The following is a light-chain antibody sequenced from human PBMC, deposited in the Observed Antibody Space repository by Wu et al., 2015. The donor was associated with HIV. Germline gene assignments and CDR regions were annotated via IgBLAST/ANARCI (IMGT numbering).Light chain of an antibody. J-gene: IGKJ1*01. V-gene: IGKV1-5*03. Sequence: DIQMTQSPSILSASVGDRVTMTCRASQRISTSVAWFQQKPGKAPKLLIYQASTLESGAPPRFSGSGPGTEFTLTISSLQPDDLATYYCQQYYTIGWTFGQGTKVEIK. CDR1: QRISTS. CDR3: QQYYTIGWT. CDR2: QAS.